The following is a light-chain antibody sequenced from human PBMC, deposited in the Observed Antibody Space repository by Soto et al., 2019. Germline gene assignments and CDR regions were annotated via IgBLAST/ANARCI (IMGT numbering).Light chain of an antibody. CDR2: GVS. V-gene: IGLV2-23*02. J-gene: IGLJ1*01. CDR1: SSDVGSYNL. CDR3: CSYAGSSTYV. Sequence: QSVLAQPASVSGSPGQSITISCTGTSSDVGSYNLVSWYQQHPGKAPKLMIYGVSKRPSGVSNRFSGSKSGNTASLTISGLQAEDEADYYCCSYAGSSTYVFGTGTRSPS.